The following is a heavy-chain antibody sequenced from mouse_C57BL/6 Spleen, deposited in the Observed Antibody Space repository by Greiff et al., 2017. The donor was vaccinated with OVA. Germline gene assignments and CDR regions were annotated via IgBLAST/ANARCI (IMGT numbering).Heavy chain of an antibody. D-gene: IGHD1-1*01. J-gene: IGHJ2*01. CDR2: ISDGGSYT. CDR3: ARDSNSFDY. Sequence: EVKLVESGGGLVKPGGSLKLSCAASGFTFSSYAMSWVRQTPEKRLEWVATISDGGSYTYYPDNVKGRFTISRDNAKNNLYLQMSHLKSEDTAMYYCARDSNSFDYWGQGTTLTVSS. V-gene: IGHV5-4*01. CDR1: GFTFSSYA.